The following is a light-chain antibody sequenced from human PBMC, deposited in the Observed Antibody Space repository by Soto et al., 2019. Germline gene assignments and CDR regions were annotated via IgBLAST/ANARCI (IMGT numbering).Light chain of an antibody. CDR1: QSVTSTS. CDR2: GAS. V-gene: IGKV3-20*01. J-gene: IGKJ1*01. CDR3: QLYDSSSWT. Sequence: EIVLTQSPGTLSLSPGERATLSCRASQSVTSTSLAWYQQKPGQAARLLIFGASSRATGLPDRFSGSGSGTDFTLTISRLETEDFAVYYCQLYDSSSWTFGQGTKVDIK.